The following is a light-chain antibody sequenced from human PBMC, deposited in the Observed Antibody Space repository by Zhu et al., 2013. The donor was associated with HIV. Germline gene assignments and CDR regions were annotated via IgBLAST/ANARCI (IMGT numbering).Light chain of an antibody. Sequence: EIGMTQSPVTLSVSPGERVTLSCRTSQTVTSRLAWYQQRPGLAPRLLIYAASTRAPGLPARFSGSGTGTDFTLTISSLQSEDFAVYYCQQYYTWPYTFGQGTKLEIK. V-gene: IGKV3-15*01. CDR2: AAS. CDR1: QTVTSR. J-gene: IGKJ2*01. CDR3: QQYYTWPYT.